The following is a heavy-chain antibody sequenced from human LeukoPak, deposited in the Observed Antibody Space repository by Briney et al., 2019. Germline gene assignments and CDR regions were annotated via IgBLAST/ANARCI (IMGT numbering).Heavy chain of an antibody. J-gene: IGHJ4*02. CDR2: MNPNSGNT. CDR3: ARGEKPYDY. CDR1: GYTFTSFD. Sequence: GPVKVSCRASGYTFTSFDMNWVRQATGQGLEWMGWMNPNSGNTGFAQKFKGRVTLTRDNSISTAYMELRSLRSDDTAVYYCARGEKPYDYWGQGTLVSVSS. V-gene: IGHV1-8*01.